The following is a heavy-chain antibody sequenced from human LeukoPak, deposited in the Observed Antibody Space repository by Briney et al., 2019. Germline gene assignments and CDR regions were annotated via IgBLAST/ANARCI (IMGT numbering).Heavy chain of an antibody. CDR1: GFTFSTYW. V-gene: IGHV3-74*01. D-gene: IGHD1-26*01. CDR3: ARDILGATNFFDP. J-gene: IGHJ5*02. Sequence: QSGGSLRLSCAASGFTFSTYWMHWVRQAPGKGLVWVSHINSDGSRTTYADSVKGRFTISRDNAKNTLYLRMNSLSAEDTAVYYCARDILGATNFFDPWGQGALVTVSS. CDR2: INSDGSRT.